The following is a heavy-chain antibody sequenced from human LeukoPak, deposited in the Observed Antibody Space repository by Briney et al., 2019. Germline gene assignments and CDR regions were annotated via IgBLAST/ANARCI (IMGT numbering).Heavy chain of an antibody. CDR2: INPNSGGT. J-gene: IGHJ4*02. CDR1: GYTFTGYY. D-gene: IGHD2-2*01. Sequence: ASVKVSCKASGYTFTGYYMHWVRQAPGQGLEWMGWINPNSGGTNYAQKFQGRVTMTRDTSISAAYMELSRLRSDDTAVYCCARGGVVPAADLGYWGQGTLVTVSS. V-gene: IGHV1-2*02. CDR3: ARGGVVPAADLGY.